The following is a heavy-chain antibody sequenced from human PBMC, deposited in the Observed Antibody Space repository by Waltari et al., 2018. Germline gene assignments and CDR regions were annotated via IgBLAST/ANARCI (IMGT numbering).Heavy chain of an antibody. Sequence: QVQLVQSGAEVKKPGASVKVSCTASGTSFSGYYVNWVRQAPGQGLEWMGWINPNSGGTNYAQKFQGRVTMTRDTSISTAYMELSRLRSDDTAVYYCARDLGYSRVIVHWGQGTLVTVSS. D-gene: IGHD2-21*01. CDR3: ARDLGYSRVIVH. CDR1: GTSFSGYY. J-gene: IGHJ4*02. V-gene: IGHV1-2*02. CDR2: INPNSGGT.